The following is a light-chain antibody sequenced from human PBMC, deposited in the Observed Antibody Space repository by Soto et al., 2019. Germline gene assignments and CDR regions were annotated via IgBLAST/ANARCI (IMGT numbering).Light chain of an antibody. CDR3: QQYDIWPPWT. Sequence: EIVMTQSPATLSVSPGERATLSCRASQSVSSNLAWYQQKPGQAPRLHIYGASTRATGIPARFSGSGSGTEFTLTISSLQSEDFAVYYCQQYDIWPPWTFGHGTKVEIK. CDR1: QSVSSN. J-gene: IGKJ1*01. V-gene: IGKV3-15*01. CDR2: GAS.